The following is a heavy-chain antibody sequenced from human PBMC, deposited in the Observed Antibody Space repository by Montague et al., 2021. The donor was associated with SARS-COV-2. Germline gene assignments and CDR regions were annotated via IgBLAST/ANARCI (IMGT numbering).Heavy chain of an antibody. CDR3: AREEDSYGSGTLDY. J-gene: IGHJ4*02. Sequence: SLRLSCAASGFTFSSYEMNWVRQAPGKGLEWVSYNSSSGGTLYHADSVRGRFTISRDNARDSVYLQMNSLRAEDTAVYYCAREEDSYGSGTLDYWGQGTLVTVSS. D-gene: IGHD3-10*01. CDR1: GFTFSSYE. CDR2: NSSSGGTL. V-gene: IGHV3-48*03.